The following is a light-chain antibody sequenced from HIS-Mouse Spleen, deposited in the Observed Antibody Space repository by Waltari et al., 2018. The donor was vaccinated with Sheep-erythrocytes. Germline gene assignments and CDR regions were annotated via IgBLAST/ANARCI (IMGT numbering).Light chain of an antibody. CDR2: DVS. CDR3: CSYAGSYNHV. CDR1: SSDVGGYNY. J-gene: IGLJ1*01. V-gene: IGLV2-11*01. Sequence: QSALTQPRSVSGSHGQSVTISCTGTSSDVGGYNYVSWYQQHPGKAPKLMIYDVSKRPSGVPDRFSCSKSGNTASLTISVLQAEDEADYYCCSYAGSYNHVFATGTKVTVL.